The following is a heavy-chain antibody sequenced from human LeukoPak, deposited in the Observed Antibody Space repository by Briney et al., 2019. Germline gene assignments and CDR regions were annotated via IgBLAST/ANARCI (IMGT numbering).Heavy chain of an antibody. J-gene: IGHJ4*02. V-gene: IGHV3-9*01. CDR2: ISWNSGSI. D-gene: IGHD6-25*01. CDR1: GFTFDDYA. CDR3: AKSSGAIAAYYFDY. Sequence: GGSLRLSCAASGFTFDDYAMHWVRQAPGQGLEWVSGISWNSGSIGYADSVKGRFTISRDNAKNSLYLQMNSLRAEDTALYYCAKSSGAIAAYYFDYWGQGTLVTVSS.